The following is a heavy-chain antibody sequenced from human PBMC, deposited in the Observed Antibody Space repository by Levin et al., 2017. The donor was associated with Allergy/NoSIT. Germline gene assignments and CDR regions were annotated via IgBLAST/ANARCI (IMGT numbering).Heavy chain of an antibody. V-gene: IGHV3-11*01. CDR1: GFTFSDYY. Sequence: GGSLRLSCAASGFTFSDYYMTWIRLAPGKGLEWLSYVSATGNNVHYADSVEGRFTISRDNAKNSVYLQMKSLRAEDTAVYYCARDLVVVPASDLAYGMDVWGRGTTVTVSS. CDR2: VSATGNNV. D-gene: IGHD2-2*01. CDR3: ARDLVVVPASDLAYGMDV. J-gene: IGHJ6*02.